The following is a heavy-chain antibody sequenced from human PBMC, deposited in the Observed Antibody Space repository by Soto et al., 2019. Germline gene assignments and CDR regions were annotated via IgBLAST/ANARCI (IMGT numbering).Heavy chain of an antibody. Sequence: EVQLVESGGGLVQPGEALRLACEASGFSIRKYWMHWVRQAPGKGPVWVSYISGDGTTTDYAGSVKGRFTISRDNAKNTLFLQMDSLRVEDTAIYFCAIQDCTNDVCLEAAVTVGGALEYWGRGAQVTVSS. CDR1: GFSIRKYW. CDR3: AIQDCTNDVCLEAAVTVGGALEY. V-gene: IGHV3-74*01. J-gene: IGHJ4*02. CDR2: ISGDGTTT. D-gene: IGHD2-8*01.